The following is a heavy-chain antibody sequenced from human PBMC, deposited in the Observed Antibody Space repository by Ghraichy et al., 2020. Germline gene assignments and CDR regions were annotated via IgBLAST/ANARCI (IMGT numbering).Heavy chain of an antibody. CDR1: GGSISSYY. CDR2: IYYSGST. J-gene: IGHJ4*02. CDR3: ARGGVGFGSRVDY. V-gene: IGHV4-59*01. Sequence: SETLSLTCTVSGGSISSYYWSWIRQPPGKGLEWIGYIYYSGSTNYNPSLKSRVTISVDTSKNQFSLKLSSVTAADTAVYYCARGGVGFGSRVDYWGQGTLVTVSS. D-gene: IGHD3-10*01.